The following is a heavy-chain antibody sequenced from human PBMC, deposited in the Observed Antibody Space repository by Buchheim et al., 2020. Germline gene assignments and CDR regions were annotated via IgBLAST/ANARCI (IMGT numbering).Heavy chain of an antibody. CDR1: GFTFSSYE. V-gene: IGHV3-48*03. J-gene: IGHJ1*01. D-gene: IGHD3-3*01. CDR2: ISSSGSTI. CDR3: ARTGTIFGEWGTPEYFQH. Sequence: EVQLVESGGGLVQPGGSLRLSCAASGFTFSSYEMNWVRQAPGKGLEWVSYISSSGSTIYYADSVKGRFTISRDNAKNLLYLQMNSLRAEDTAVYYCARTGTIFGEWGTPEYFQHWGQGTL.